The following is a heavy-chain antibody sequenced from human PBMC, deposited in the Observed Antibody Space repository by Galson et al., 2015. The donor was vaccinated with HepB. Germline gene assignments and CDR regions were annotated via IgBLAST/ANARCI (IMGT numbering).Heavy chain of an antibody. V-gene: IGHV3-23*01. CDR1: GFTFSSYA. J-gene: IGHJ4*02. CDR2: ISGSGGST. D-gene: IGHD3-22*01. Sequence: SLRLSCAASGFTFSSYAMSWVRQAPGKGLEWVSAISGSGGSTYYADSVKGRFTISRDNSKNTLYLQMNSLRAEDTAVYYCAKVMGGYPELDIDYWGQGTLVTVSS. CDR3: AKVMGGYPELDIDY.